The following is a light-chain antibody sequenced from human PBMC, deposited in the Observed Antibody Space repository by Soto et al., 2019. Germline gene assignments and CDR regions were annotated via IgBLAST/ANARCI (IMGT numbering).Light chain of an antibody. CDR2: DAS. J-gene: IGKJ1*01. CDR1: QSVSRY. CDR3: QQRSNWPWT. V-gene: IGKV3-11*01. Sequence: EIVLTQSPANLSLSPGERATLSCRASQSVSRYLAWYQQKPGQAPRLLIYDASNWATGIPARFSGSGSGTDFTLTISSLEPEDFAVYYCQQRSNWPWTFGQGTKVDIK.